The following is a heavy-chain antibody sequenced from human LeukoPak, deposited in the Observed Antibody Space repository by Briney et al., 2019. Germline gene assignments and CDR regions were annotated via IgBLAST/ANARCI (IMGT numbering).Heavy chain of an antibody. CDR1: GFTFSSYE. Sequence: GGSLRLSCAASGFTFSSYEMNWVRQAPGKGLEWVSYISSTGNNIYFADSVKGRFTISRDNAKNSLYLQMNSLRAEDTAVYYCARELRASIASRPAYWGQGTLVSVSS. CDR2: ISSTGNNI. J-gene: IGHJ4*02. V-gene: IGHV3-48*03. CDR3: ARELRASIASRPAY. D-gene: IGHD6-6*01.